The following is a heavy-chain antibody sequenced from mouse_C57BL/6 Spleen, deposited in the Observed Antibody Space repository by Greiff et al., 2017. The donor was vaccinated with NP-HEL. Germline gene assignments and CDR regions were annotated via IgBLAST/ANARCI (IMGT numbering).Heavy chain of an antibody. V-gene: IGHV1-52*01. CDR3: ARDYGSLYWYFDV. Sequence: QVQLQQPGAELVRPGSSVKLSCKASGYTFTSYWMHWVKQRPIQGLEWIGNIDPSDSETHYNQKFKDKATLTVDKSSSTAYMQLSSLTSEDSAVYYCARDYGSLYWYFDVWGTGTTVTVSS. CDR1: GYTFTSYW. J-gene: IGHJ1*03. D-gene: IGHD1-1*01. CDR2: IDPSDSET.